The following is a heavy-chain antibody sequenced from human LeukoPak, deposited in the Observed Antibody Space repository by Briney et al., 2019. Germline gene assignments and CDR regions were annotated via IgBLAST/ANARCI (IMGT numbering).Heavy chain of an antibody. CDR3: AKPVDTAMRY. CDR2: ISYDGSNK. CDR1: GFTFSSYG. V-gene: IGHV3-30*18. D-gene: IGHD5-18*01. J-gene: IGHJ4*02. Sequence: PGASLRLSCAASGFTFSSYGMHWVRQAPGKGLEWVAVISYDGSNKYYADSVKGRFTISRDNSKNTLYLQMNSLRAEDTAVYYCAKPVDTAMRYWGQGTLVTVSS.